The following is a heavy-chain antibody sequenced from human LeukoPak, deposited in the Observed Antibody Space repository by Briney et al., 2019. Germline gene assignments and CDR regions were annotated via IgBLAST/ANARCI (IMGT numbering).Heavy chain of an antibody. J-gene: IGHJ4*02. CDR3: ARVDSSDAGNFDY. V-gene: IGHV4-59*08. D-gene: IGHD2-15*01. Sequence: SETLSLTCTVSGGSINDYYWSWIRQPPGKGLEWIAWIYYSGSTNYNPSLKSRVTISVDTSKNQFSLKLTSVTAADTAVYYCARVDSSDAGNFDYWGQGTLVTVSS. CDR2: IYYSGST. CDR1: GGSINDYY.